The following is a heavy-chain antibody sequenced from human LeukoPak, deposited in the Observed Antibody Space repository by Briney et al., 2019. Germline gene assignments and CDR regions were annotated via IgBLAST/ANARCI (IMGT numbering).Heavy chain of an antibody. CDR2: IKQDGSKK. CDR1: GFTFSSYW. J-gene: IGHJ4*02. V-gene: IGHV3-7*03. Sequence: GGSLRLSCAAAGFTFSSYWMTWVRQAPGKGLEWVANIKQDGSKKSYVDSVKGRFTISRDNAKNSLYLQMNSLRADDTGVYYCASQPAAADVDYWGQGTLVTVSS. CDR3: ASQPAAADVDY. D-gene: IGHD2-2*01.